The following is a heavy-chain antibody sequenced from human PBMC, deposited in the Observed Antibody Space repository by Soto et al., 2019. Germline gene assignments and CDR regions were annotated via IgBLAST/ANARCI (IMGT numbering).Heavy chain of an antibody. V-gene: IGHV3-23*01. CDR3: AKDRDGAAAGPTKFYGMDV. CDR2: ISGSGDST. D-gene: IGHD6-13*01. CDR1: GFTFSSYA. J-gene: IGHJ6*02. Sequence: EVQLLESGGGLVQPGGSLRLSCAASGFTFSSYAMSWVRQAPGKGLEWVSVISGSGDSTYYADSVRGRFTISRDNSKNTLYLQTNRLRAEDTAVYYCAKDRDGAAAGPTKFYGMDVWGQGTTVTVSS.